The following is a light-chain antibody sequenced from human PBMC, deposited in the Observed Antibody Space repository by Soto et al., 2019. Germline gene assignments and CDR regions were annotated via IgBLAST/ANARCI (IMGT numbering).Light chain of an antibody. Sequence: QSVLTQPASVSGSPGQSITISCTGTSSDVGRYNLVSWYQHHPGKAPKVMTYEVSKRPSGVPDRISGSKSGNTASLTISGLQAEDEAHYYCCSYADSATLLFGGGTKVTVL. V-gene: IGLV2-23*02. J-gene: IGLJ2*01. CDR3: CSYADSATLL. CDR1: SSDVGRYNL. CDR2: EVS.